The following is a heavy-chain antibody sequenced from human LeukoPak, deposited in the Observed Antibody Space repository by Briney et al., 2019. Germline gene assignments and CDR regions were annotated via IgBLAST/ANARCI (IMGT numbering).Heavy chain of an antibody. V-gene: IGHV3-48*02. J-gene: IGHJ4*02. CDR1: GFAFNTYS. CDR3: ARDPYSRNDY. CDR2: ISSSSSPI. Sequence: GGSLRLSCAASGFAFNTYSMNWVRQAPGKGLEWLSYISSSSSPIYYADSVKGRFTISRDNAKNSLYLQMNSLRDEDTAVYYCARDPYSRNDYWGQGNLVTVSS. D-gene: IGHD6-13*01.